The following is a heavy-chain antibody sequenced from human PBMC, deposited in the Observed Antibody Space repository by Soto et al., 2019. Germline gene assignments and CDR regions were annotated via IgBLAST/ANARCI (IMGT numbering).Heavy chain of an antibody. CDR2: ISSSSSTI. J-gene: IGHJ4*02. CDR1: GFTFSSYS. D-gene: IGHD4-17*01. Sequence: EVQLVESGGGLVQPGGSLRLSCAASGFTFSSYSMNWVRQAPGKGLEWVSYISSSSSTIYYADSVKGRFTISRDNAKNSLYLQMNSLTDEDTAVYYCARDSYRLPFDYWGQGTLVTVSS. CDR3: ARDSYRLPFDY. V-gene: IGHV3-48*02.